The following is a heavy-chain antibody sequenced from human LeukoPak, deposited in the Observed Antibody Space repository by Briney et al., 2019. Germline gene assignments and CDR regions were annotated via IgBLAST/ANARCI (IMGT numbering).Heavy chain of an antibody. D-gene: IGHD3-10*02. Sequence: GGSLRLSCAASGFTFSDYEINWVRQAPRQGLEWVSCISTSGSTTDYADSVKGRFTISRDNAKNSLFLQMNTLTVEDTAVYYCARGALHVFDYWGQGTPVTVSS. CDR1: GFTFSDYE. CDR2: ISTSGSTT. CDR3: ARGALHVFDY. J-gene: IGHJ4*02. V-gene: IGHV3-48*03.